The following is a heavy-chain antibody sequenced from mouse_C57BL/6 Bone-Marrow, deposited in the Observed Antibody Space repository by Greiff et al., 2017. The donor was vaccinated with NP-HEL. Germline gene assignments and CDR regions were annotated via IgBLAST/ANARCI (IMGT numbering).Heavy chain of an antibody. V-gene: IGHV5-6*01. CDR1: GFTFSSYG. CDR2: ISSGGSYT. D-gene: IGHD2-5*01. CDR3: AGRYCSNDFDY. J-gene: IGHJ2*01. Sequence: EVQRVESGGDLVKPGGSLKLSCAASGFTFSSYGMSWVRQTPDKRLEWVATISSGGSYTYYPDSVKGRFTISRDNAKNTLYLQMSSLKSEDTALYYCAGRYCSNDFDYWGQGTTLTVSS.